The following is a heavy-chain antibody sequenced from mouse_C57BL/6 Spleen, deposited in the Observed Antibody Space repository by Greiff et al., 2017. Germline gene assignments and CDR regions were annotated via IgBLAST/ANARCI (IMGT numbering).Heavy chain of an antibody. CDR2: INPSSGYT. CDR1: GYTFTSYW. V-gene: IGHV1-7*01. CDR3: ARSYRSNVEY. D-gene: IGHD2-5*01. J-gene: IGHJ2*02. Sequence: VQLQQSGAELAKPGASVKLYCKTSGYTFTSYWMHWVKQRPGQGLEWLGYINPSSGYTKYNQKFKYKATLTADKSTSTAYMQLSSLTYEDPSVYYCARSYRSNVEYCGDGTSLTVYS.